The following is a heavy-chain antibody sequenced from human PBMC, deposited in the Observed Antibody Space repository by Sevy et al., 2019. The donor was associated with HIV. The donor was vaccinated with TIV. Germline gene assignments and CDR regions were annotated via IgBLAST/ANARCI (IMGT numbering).Heavy chain of an antibody. D-gene: IGHD6-13*01. V-gene: IGHV6-1*01. Sequence: SQTLSLTCAISGDSVSSNSAAWNWIRQSPSRGLEWLGRTYYRSKWYKDYAGSVKSRITINPDTSQNQFSLQLNSVTPDDTALYYCARDLVAAAGTDPGLWYYYYGMYVWGQGTTVTVSS. CDR1: GDSVSSNSAA. CDR3: ARDLVAAAGTDPGLWYYYYGMYV. CDR2: TYYRSKWYK. J-gene: IGHJ6*02.